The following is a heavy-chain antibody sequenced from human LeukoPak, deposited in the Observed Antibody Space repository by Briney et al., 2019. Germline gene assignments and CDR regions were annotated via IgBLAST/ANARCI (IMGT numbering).Heavy chain of an antibody. CDR1: GGSFADFY. D-gene: IGHD3-16*02. Sequence: SETLPLTCAVFGGSFADFYWAYVRQPPGEGLEWIGEIHPGGTTNYNPSLTSRVTMSVDTSKNQFSLRLTSVTAADTAVYFCARYRYKTGELDYWGQGTLVTVSS. CDR3: ARYRYKTGELDY. V-gene: IGHV4-34*01. J-gene: IGHJ4*02. CDR2: IHPGGTT.